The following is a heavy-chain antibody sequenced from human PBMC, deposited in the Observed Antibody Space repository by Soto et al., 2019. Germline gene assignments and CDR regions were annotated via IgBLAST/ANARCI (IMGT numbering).Heavy chain of an antibody. D-gene: IGHD3-3*01. Sequence: PSETLSLTCAVYGGSFSGYYWSWIRQPPGKGLEWIGEINHSGSTNYNPSLKSRVTISVDTSKNQFSLKLSSVTAADTAVYYCARAPETPSILGVALPYFFDYWGQGAQVTVSS. V-gene: IGHV4-34*01. CDR1: GGSFSGYY. CDR2: INHSGST. J-gene: IGHJ4*02. CDR3: ARAPETPSILGVALPYFFDY.